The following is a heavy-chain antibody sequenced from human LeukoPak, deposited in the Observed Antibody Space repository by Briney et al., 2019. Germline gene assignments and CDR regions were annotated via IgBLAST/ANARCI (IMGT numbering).Heavy chain of an antibody. CDR2: LSSDRGNK. V-gene: IGHV3-30*04. J-gene: IGHJ6*03. CDR1: GLTFNIHA. Sequence: GGSLRLSCAASGLTFNIHAMHWVRQAPGKGLEWLAVLSSDRGNKYYADSVKGRFTISRDNSKNTLYLQMNSLRAEDTAVYYCAKGREYYYYYYMDVWGKGTTVTISS. CDR3: AKGREYYYYYYMDV.